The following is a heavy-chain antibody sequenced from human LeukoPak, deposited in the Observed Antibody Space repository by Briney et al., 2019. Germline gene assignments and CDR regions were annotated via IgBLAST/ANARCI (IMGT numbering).Heavy chain of an antibody. CDR2: ISYDGSNK. Sequence: GGSLRLSCAASGFTFSSYAMHWVRQAPGKGLEWVAVISYDGSNKYYADSVKGRFTISRDNSKNTLYLQMNSLRAEDTAVYYCARPSGGSDVLLWFGELGYWGQGTLVTVSS. CDR1: GFTFSSYA. V-gene: IGHV3-30*04. D-gene: IGHD3-10*01. CDR3: ARPSGGSDVLLWFGELGY. J-gene: IGHJ4*02.